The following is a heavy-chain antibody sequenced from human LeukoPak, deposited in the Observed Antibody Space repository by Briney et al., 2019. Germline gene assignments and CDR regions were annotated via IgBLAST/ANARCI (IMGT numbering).Heavy chain of an antibody. D-gene: IGHD2-15*01. CDR3: ARGGVGHCSGGSCPTSWFDP. V-gene: IGHV1-18*01. J-gene: IGHJ5*02. CDR1: GYAFTNFG. CDR2: ISPYNGNT. Sequence: ASVKVSCKASGYAFTNFGISWVRQAPGQGLEWMGWISPYNGNTDYPQKVQGRVTMTTDTSTSTAHMELRSLRSDDTAVYYCARGGVGHCSGGSCPTSWFDPWGQGTLVTVSS.